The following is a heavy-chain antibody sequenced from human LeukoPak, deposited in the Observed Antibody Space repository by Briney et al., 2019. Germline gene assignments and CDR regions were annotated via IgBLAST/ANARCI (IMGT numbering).Heavy chain of an antibody. CDR3: ARDLGPVRSGWFGP. J-gene: IGHJ5*02. D-gene: IGHD3-10*01. CDR1: GVSINSYF. Sequence: SETLSLTCTVSGVSINSYFWSWIRQPAGKGLEWIGHIYTGGNTDYNPSLKSRVTMSVDMPKNQFSLRLSLVTAADTAAYYCARDLGPVRSGWFGPWGQGTLVTVSS. V-gene: IGHV4-4*07. CDR2: IYTGGNT.